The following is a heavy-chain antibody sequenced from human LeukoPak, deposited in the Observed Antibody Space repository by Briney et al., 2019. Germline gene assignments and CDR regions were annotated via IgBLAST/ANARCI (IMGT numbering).Heavy chain of an antibody. V-gene: IGHV1-69*04. CDR2: IIPTLGIA. CDR1: GGTFSSYA. D-gene: IGHD3-10*01. J-gene: IGHJ4*02. CDR3: ARASGTIVFDY. Sequence: SVKVSCKASGGTFSSYAISWVRQAPGQGLEWMGRIIPTLGIANYAQKFQGRVTITADKSTSTAYMELSSLRSEDTAVYYCARASGTIVFDYWGQGTLVTVSS.